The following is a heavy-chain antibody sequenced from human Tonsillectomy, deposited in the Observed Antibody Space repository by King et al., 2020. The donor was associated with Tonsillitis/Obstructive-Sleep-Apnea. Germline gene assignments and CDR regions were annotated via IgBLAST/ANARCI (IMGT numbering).Heavy chain of an antibody. Sequence: HLHDSVHGLVNPSHTVSLTCPCAGGSIRLRTYYCASLPQTPSNVLYSSALRYYSGMTYYNPSLKSRFTISVDTSKNQFSLKLSSVTAADTAVYYCARHGPYDILTTLGFWGQGTLVTVSS. V-gene: IGHV4-39*01. D-gene: IGHD3-9*01. CDR3: ARHGPYDILTTLGF. J-gene: IGHJ4*02. CDR2: RYYSGMT. CDR1: GGSIRLRTYY.